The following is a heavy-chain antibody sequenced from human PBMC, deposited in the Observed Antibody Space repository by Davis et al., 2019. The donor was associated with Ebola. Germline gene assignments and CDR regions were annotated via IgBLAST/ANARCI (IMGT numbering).Heavy chain of an antibody. J-gene: IGHJ4*02. CDR1: GFTFSTYD. CDR3: ARAQFGDVVLDY. Sequence: ESLKISCAASGFTFSTYDMHWVRQTTGKGLEWVSVIGTAGDTYYRGSVKGRFTISRENARNSLYLQMNSLTAGDTAVYYCARAQFGDVVLDYWGQGTLVTVSS. D-gene: IGHD4-17*01. CDR2: IGTAGDT. V-gene: IGHV3-13*01.